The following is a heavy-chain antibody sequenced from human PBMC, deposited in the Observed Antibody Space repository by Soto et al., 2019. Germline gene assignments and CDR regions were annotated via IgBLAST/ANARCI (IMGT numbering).Heavy chain of an antibody. Sequence: ASVKVSCKASGYTFTSYDINWVRQATGQGFEWMGWMNPNSGNTGYAQKFQGRVTMTRNTSISTAYMELSSLRSEDTAVYYCAVLIMITFGGVTPYMDVWGKGTTVTVSS. J-gene: IGHJ6*03. CDR2: MNPNSGNT. CDR1: GYTFTSYD. D-gene: IGHD3-16*01. CDR3: AVLIMITFGGVTPYMDV. V-gene: IGHV1-8*01.